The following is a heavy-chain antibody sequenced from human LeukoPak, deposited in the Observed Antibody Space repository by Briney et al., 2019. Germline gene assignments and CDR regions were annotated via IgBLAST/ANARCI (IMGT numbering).Heavy chain of an antibody. D-gene: IGHD3-3*01. J-gene: IGHJ3*02. CDR1: GYSFTNYD. Sequence: ASVKVSCKASGYSFTNYDINWVRQATGQGLEWMGWMNPKSGDTGYSQKFQGRVFITRDTSINTAYMELSSLGSDDTAVYYCAKNSIFGVVIDAFDIWGQGTMVTVSS. CDR2: MNPKSGDT. CDR3: AKNSIFGVVIDAFDI. V-gene: IGHV1-8*03.